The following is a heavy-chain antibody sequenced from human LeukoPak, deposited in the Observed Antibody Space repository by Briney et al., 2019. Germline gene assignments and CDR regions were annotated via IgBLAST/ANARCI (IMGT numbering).Heavy chain of an antibody. D-gene: IGHD2-2*01. CDR2: IGISSGNT. CDR3: ARDTKYAFDN. CDR1: GFTFSSYS. Sequence: GGSLRLSCAASGFTFSSYSMNWVRQAPGKGLEGISYIGISSGNTKYADSVKGRFTISGDKAKNSLYHQMNSLRVEDTAVYYCARDTKYAFDNWGQGTLVTVSS. J-gene: IGHJ4*02. V-gene: IGHV3-48*01.